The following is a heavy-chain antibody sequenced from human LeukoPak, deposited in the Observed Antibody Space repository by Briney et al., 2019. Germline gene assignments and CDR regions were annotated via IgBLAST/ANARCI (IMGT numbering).Heavy chain of an antibody. V-gene: IGHV4-4*07. D-gene: IGHD4-17*01. J-gene: IGHJ4*02. Sequence: SETLSLTCTVSGGSISSYYWSWIRQPAGKGLEWIGRIYTSGSTNYNPSLKSRATMSVDTSKNQFSLKLSSVTAADTAVYYCARGNHDYGDLDYWGQGTLVTVSS. CDR3: ARGNHDYGDLDY. CDR1: GGSISSYY. CDR2: IYTSGST.